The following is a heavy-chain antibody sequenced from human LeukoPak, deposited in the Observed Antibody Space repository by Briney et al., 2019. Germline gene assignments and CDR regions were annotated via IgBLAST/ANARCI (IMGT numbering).Heavy chain of an antibody. CDR1: GFTFSSYG. CDR3: AKEIWPTVTIPGRTYFDY. Sequence: GGSLRFSCAASGFTFSSYGMHWVRQAPGKGLEWVAFIRYDGSNKYYADSVKGRFTISRDNSKNTLYLQMNSLRAEDTAVYYCAKEIWPTVTIPGRTYFDYWGQGTLVTVSS. CDR2: IRYDGSNK. D-gene: IGHD4-17*01. J-gene: IGHJ4*02. V-gene: IGHV3-30*02.